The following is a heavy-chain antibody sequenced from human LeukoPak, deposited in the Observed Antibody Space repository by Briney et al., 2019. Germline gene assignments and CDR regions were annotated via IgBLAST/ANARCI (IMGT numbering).Heavy chain of an antibody. D-gene: IGHD5-24*01. Sequence: SETLSLTCTVSGGSISSSSYYWGWVRQPPGKGLEWIGSMYYSGSTYYNPSLKSRVTISVDTSKNQFSLKLSSVTAADTAVYYCARQPRDGYNPRPYDFDYWGQGTLVTVSS. J-gene: IGHJ4*02. CDR3: ARQPRDGYNPRPYDFDY. CDR2: MYYSGST. CDR1: GGSISSSSYY. V-gene: IGHV4-39*01.